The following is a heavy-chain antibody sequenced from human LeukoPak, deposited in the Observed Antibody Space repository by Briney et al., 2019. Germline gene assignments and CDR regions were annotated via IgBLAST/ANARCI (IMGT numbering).Heavy chain of an antibody. Sequence: GGSLRLSRAASGFTFSSYAMSWVRQAPGKGLEWVSAISGSGGSTYYADSVKGRFTISRDNSKNTLYLQMNSLRAEDTAVYYCAKDLTRYCSSTSCHYFDYWGQGTLVTVSS. CDR2: ISGSGGST. J-gene: IGHJ4*02. CDR1: GFTFSSYA. D-gene: IGHD2-2*01. CDR3: AKDLTRYCSSTSCHYFDY. V-gene: IGHV3-23*01.